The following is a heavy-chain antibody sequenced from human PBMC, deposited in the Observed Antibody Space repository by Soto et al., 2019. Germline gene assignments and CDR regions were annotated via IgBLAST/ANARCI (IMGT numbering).Heavy chain of an antibody. CDR2: IYYSGST. D-gene: IGHD2-15*01. CDR1: GGSISSGGYY. CDR3: ARLYCSGGSCYSGFDP. V-gene: IGHV4-31*03. Sequence: SETLSLTCTVSGGSISSGGYYWSWIRQHPGKGLEWIGYIYYSGSTYYNPSLKSRVTISVDTSKNQFSLKLSSVTVADTAVYYCARLYCSGGSCYSGFDPWGQGTLVTVSS. J-gene: IGHJ5*02.